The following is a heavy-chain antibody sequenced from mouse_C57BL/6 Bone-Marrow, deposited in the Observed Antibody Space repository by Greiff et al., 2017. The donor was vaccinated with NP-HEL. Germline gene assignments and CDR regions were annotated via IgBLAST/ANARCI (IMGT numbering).Heavy chain of an antibody. CDR1: GYTFTDYN. D-gene: IGHD3-2*02. V-gene: IGHV1-18*01. CDR3: ARSGYGWYHDY. CDR2: INPNNGGT. J-gene: IGHJ2*01. Sequence: EVKLMESGPELVKPGASVTIPCKASGYTFTDYNMDWVKQSHGKSLEWIGDINPNNGGTIYNQKFKGKATLTVDKSSSTAYMELRSLTSEDTAVYYCARSGYGWYHDYWGQGTTLTVSS.